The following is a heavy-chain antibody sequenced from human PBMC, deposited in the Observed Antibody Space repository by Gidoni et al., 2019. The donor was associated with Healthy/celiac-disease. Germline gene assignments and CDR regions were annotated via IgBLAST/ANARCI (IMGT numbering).Heavy chain of an antibody. J-gene: IGHJ4*02. Sequence: QVQLQESGPGLVKPSETLSLTCTVSGGSISSYYWSWIRQPPGKGLEWIWYIYYSGIPNYNPSLKSRVTISVYTSKNQFSLKLSSVTAADTAVYYCARHVERRRGFDYWGQGTLVTVSS. CDR3: ARHVERRRGFDY. D-gene: IGHD1-1*01. CDR2: IYYSGIP. CDR1: GGSISSYY. V-gene: IGHV4-59*01.